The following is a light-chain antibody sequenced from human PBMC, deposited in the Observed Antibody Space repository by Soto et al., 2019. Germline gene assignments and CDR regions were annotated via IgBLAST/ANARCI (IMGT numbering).Light chain of an antibody. V-gene: IGLV2-14*03. J-gene: IGLJ1*01. CDR1: SSDVGGYNY. CDR3: SSYTTSNTRQIV. Sequence: QSVLTQPASVSGSPGQSINISCTGTSSDVGGYNYVSWYQHHPGKAPKLIIYDVSHRPSGVSNPFSGSKSGNTASLTISGLQPEDEADYYCSSYTTSNTRQIVFGTGTKVTVL. CDR2: DVS.